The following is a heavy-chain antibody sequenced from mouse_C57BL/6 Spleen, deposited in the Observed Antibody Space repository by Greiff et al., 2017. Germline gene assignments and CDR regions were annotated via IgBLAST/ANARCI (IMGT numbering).Heavy chain of an antibody. CDR1: GYTFTSYW. CDR2: IYPGSGST. D-gene: IGHD2-4*01. J-gene: IGHJ4*01. Sequence: QVQLQPGAELVKPGASVKMSCKASGYTFTSYWITWVKQRPGQGLEWIGDIYPGSGSTNYNEKFKSKATLTVDTSSSTAYMQLSSLTSEDSAVYYCARGGVYYDYENYAMDYWGQGTSVTVSS. CDR3: ARGGVYYDYENYAMDY. V-gene: IGHV1-55*01.